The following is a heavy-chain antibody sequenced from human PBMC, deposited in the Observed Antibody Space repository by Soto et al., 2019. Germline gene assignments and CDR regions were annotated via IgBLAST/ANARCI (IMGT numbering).Heavy chain of an antibody. D-gene: IGHD2-21*02. Sequence: SETLSLTCTVSGGSISSGDYYWSWIRQPPGKGLEWIGYIYYSGSTYYNPSLKSRVTISVDTSKNQFSLKLSSVTAADTAVYYCDSFLYCGGDCYSGFDYWGPGTLVTVSS. J-gene: IGHJ4*02. CDR2: IYYSGST. V-gene: IGHV4-30-4*01. CDR3: DSFLYCGGDCYSGFDY. CDR1: GGSISSGDYY.